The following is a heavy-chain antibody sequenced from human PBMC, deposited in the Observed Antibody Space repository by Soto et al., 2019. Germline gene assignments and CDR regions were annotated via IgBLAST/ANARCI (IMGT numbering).Heavy chain of an antibody. J-gene: IGHJ4*02. Sequence: SSETLSLTCAVSGGSISSSNWWSWVRQPPGKGLEWIGEIYHSGSTNYNPSLKSRVTKDTSKNQVVLIMTNMDPVDTATYYCAYRPFVLGSGWNFDFWGQGILVTVSS. CDR3: AYRPFVLGSGWNFDF. D-gene: IGHD6-19*01. V-gene: IGHV4-4*02. CDR1: GGSISSSNW. CDR2: IYHSGST.